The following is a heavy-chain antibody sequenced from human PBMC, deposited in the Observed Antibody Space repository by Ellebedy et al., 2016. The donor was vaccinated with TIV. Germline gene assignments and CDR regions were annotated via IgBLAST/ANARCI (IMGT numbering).Heavy chain of an antibody. J-gene: IGHJ4*02. V-gene: IGHV3-30*18. D-gene: IGHD6-19*01. CDR1: GFTFSSYG. CDR2: ISYDGSNK. CDR3: AKDHSSGWSPSPY. Sequence: PGGSLRLSCAASGFTFSSYGMHWVRQAPGKGLEWVAVISYDGSNKYYADSVKGRFTISRDNSKNTLYLQMNSLRAEDTAVYYCAKDHSSGWSPSPYWGQGTLVTVSS.